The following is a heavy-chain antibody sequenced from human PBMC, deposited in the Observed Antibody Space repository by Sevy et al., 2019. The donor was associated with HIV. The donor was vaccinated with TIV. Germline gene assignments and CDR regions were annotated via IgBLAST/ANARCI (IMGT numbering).Heavy chain of an antibody. CDR3: AKDRDWLGEHYFDS. J-gene: IGHJ4*02. Sequence: GGSLRLSCTASYFTFSAYAMSWVRQAPGKGLEWVSTISGSATDTSFADSVKGRFTISRDNSKNTLYLQMNSLRPEDTAVYYCAKDRDWLGEHYFDSWGQGTLVTVSS. CDR1: YFTFSAYA. V-gene: IGHV3-23*01. CDR2: ISGSATDT. D-gene: IGHD3-16*01.